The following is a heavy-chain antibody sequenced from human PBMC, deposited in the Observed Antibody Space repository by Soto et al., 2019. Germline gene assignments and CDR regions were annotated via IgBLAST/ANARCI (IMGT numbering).Heavy chain of an antibody. V-gene: IGHV3-48*02. J-gene: IGHJ4*02. D-gene: IGHD3-9*01. Sequence: EVQLVESGGGLVQPGGSLKLAWAASVFSFSTFGMNWVRQAPGKGLEWVSYISSISNIIYYADSVKGRFTISRDNSENSLYLQMSSLRDEDTAVYYCTKVGYFDYFFGWGQGTLVTVSS. CDR2: ISSISNII. CDR3: TKVGYFDYFFG. CDR1: VFSFSTFG.